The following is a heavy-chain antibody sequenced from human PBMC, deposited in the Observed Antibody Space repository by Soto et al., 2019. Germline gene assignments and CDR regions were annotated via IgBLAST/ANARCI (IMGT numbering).Heavy chain of an antibody. D-gene: IGHD5-18*01. J-gene: IGHJ4*02. V-gene: IGHV4-31*03. CDR3: ARVHDSSYDFDY. CDR1: GASISSGGYY. Sequence: LSLTCTVSGASISSGGYYWSWLRQHPGKGLEWLAYIYYSGSTYYNPSLKSRVIISVDTSKNQFSLKLSSVTAADTAVYYCARVHDSSYDFDYWGQGALVTVSS. CDR2: IYYSGST.